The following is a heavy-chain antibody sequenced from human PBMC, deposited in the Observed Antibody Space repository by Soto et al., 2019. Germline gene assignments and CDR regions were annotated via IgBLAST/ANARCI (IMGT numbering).Heavy chain of an antibody. CDR2: TYYRSKWYN. CDR1: GDSVSSNSAA. Sequence: KQSQTLSLTCAISGDSVSSNSAAWNWLRQSPSRGLEWLGRTYYRSKWYNDYAVSVKSRITINPDTSKNQFSLQLNSVTPDDTAVYYCARDPFSSSWYRNYYFDYWGQGTLVTVSS. D-gene: IGHD6-13*01. CDR3: ARDPFSSSWYRNYYFDY. V-gene: IGHV6-1*01. J-gene: IGHJ4*02.